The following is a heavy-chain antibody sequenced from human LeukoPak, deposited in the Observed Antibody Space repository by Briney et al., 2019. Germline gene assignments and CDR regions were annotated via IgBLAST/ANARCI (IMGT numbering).Heavy chain of an antibody. CDR1: AFTVSSNY. Sequence: GSLRLASPASAFTVSSNYMGWVRQAPGKGLEWVAVIYSGGSTDYADSVKGRFTISRDNSKNTLYLQMNSLRAEDTAVYYCARAPMFYGSGSYADYWGQGTLVTVSS. CDR3: ARAPMFYGSGSYADY. V-gene: IGHV3-53*01. CDR2: IYSGGST. D-gene: IGHD3-10*01. J-gene: IGHJ4*02.